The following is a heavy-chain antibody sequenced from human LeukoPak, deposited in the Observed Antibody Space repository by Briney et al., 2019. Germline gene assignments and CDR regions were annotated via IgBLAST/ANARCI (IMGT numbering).Heavy chain of an antibody. J-gene: IGHJ6*02. CDR2: IYYSGSP. CDR3: ARDSWGSSPYYYGSGSQGGRYYYYGMDV. Sequence: PSQTLSLTCTVSGGSISSGGYYWSWLRQHPGKGLEWIGYIYYSGSPYYNPSLKSRVTISVGTSKNQFSLKLSSVTAADTAVYYCARDSWGSSPYYYGSGSQGGRYYYYGMDVWGQGTTVTVSS. CDR1: GGSISSGGYY. D-gene: IGHD3-10*01. V-gene: IGHV4-31*03.